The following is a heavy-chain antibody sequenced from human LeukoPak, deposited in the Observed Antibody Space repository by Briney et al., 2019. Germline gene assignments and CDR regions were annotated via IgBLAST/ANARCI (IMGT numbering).Heavy chain of an antibody. D-gene: IGHD3-10*01. J-gene: IGHJ3*02. Sequence: GGSLRLSCAASGFTFSSYGMHWVRQAPGRGLEWVAVISYDGSNKYYADSVKGRFTISRDNSKNTLYLQMNSLRAEDTAVYYCAKAGDTMVRGGGAFDIWGQGTMVTVSS. CDR2: ISYDGSNK. CDR1: GFTFSSYG. V-gene: IGHV3-30*18. CDR3: AKAGDTMVRGGGAFDI.